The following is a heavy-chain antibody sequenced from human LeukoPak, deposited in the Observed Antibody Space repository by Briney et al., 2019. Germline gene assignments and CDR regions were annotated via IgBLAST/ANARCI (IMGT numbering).Heavy chain of an antibody. J-gene: IGHJ4*02. V-gene: IGHV1-18*01. Sequence: GASVKVSCKVSGFTFTNYGVSWVRQAPGQGLEWVGWISAYNGDTHYSQQLQGRITMTTDTSTYTAYMELGSLTSDDTAVYYCARGGTSQWIQLTDFWGQGTLVTVSS. CDR3: ARGGTSQWIQLTDF. D-gene: IGHD5-18*01. CDR1: GFTFTNYG. CDR2: ISAYNGDT.